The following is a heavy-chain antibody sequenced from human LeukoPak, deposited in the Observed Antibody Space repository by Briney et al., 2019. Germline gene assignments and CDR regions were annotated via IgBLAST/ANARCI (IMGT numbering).Heavy chain of an antibody. CDR3: TTRIVLLWFGETRPNDY. CDR1: GFTFSNDW. V-gene: IGHV3-15*01. Sequence: PGGSLRLSCAASGFTFSNDWMSWVRQAPGKGLEWVGRIKSKTDGGATDYAEPVKGRFTISRDDSKNTLYLQMNSLKTEDTAVYYCTTRIVLLWFGETRPNDYWGQGTLVTVSS. J-gene: IGHJ4*02. D-gene: IGHD3-10*01. CDR2: IKSKTDGGAT.